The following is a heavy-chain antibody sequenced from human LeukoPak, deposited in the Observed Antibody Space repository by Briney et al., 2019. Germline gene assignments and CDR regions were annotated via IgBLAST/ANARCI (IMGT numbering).Heavy chain of an antibody. V-gene: IGHV3-48*03. D-gene: IGHD3-10*01. CDR2: ISSSGSTK. J-gene: IGHJ4*02. CDR3: ARGWGE. CDR1: GFTFSSYE. Sequence: GGSLRLSCSASGFTFSSYEMNWVRQGPGKGLEWVSYISSSGSTKYYADSVKGRFTISRDNAKKSLYLQMNSLRAEDTAVYYCARGWGEGGQGTLVTVSS.